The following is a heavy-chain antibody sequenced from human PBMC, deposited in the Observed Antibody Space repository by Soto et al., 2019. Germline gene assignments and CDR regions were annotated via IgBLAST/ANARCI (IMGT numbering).Heavy chain of an antibody. CDR2: IYPGDSDT. V-gene: IGHV5-51*01. D-gene: IGHD3-3*01. CDR3: ARTALNDFWSGYRAFDI. Sequence: RGESLKISCKGSGYSFTSYWIGWVRQMPGKGLEWMGIIYPGDSDTRYSPSFQGQVTISADKSISTAYLQWSSLKASDTAMYYCARTALNDFWSGYRAFDIWGQGTMVTVSS. J-gene: IGHJ3*02. CDR1: GYSFTSYW.